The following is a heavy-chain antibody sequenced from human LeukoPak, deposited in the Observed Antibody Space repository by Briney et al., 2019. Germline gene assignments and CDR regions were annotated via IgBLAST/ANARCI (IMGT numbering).Heavy chain of an antibody. CDR1: GGSISSGGYT. CDR2: IYHSEST. Sequence: SETLSLTCAVSGGSISSGGYTWSCICQPPSKGLEWIGYIYHSESTYYNPSLKSRVTISVDRSKNQFSLKLSSVTAADTAVYYCARGRGGVTDAIFDYWGQGTLVTVSS. D-gene: IGHD3-16*01. J-gene: IGHJ4*02. CDR3: ARGRGGVTDAIFDY. V-gene: IGHV4-30-2*01.